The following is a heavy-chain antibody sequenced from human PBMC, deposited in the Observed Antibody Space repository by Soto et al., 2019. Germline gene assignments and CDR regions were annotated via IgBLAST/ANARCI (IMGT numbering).Heavy chain of an antibody. CDR1: GYTFTSYG. J-gene: IGHJ3*02. V-gene: IGHV1-18*01. CDR3: ARDRGYYDSSRSLGRALDI. D-gene: IGHD3-22*01. CDR2: ISAYNGDT. Sequence: QVQLVQSGAEVKKPGASVKVSCKASGYTFTSYGIGWVRQARGQGLDWMGWISAYNGDTNYPDKFQGRVTMNTDTATSTADTELTSLRSDVTAVYYCARDRGYYDSSRSLGRALDIWGQGTMVTVSS.